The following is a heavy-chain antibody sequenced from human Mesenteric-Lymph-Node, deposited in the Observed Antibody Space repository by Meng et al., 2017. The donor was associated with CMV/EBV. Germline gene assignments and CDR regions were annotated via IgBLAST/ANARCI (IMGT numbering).Heavy chain of an antibody. D-gene: IGHD2/OR15-2a*01. CDR2: IFYSGTT. J-gene: IGHJ4*02. CDR1: GGSISNYY. V-gene: IGHV4-59*01. CDR3: ARGNRGFDN. Sequence: SETLSLTCTVSGGSISNYYWSWIRQPPGKGLEWVGYIFYSGTTNYNPSLNSRVTISVDTSENQFSLRLTSVTAADTAVYYCARGNRGFDNWGLGALVTVSS.